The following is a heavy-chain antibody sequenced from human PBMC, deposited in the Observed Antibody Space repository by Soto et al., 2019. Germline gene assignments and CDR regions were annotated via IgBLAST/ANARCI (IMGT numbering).Heavy chain of an antibody. Sequence: EVQLVESGGGLVQPGRSLRLSCAASGFTFDDYAMHWVRQVPGKGLEWVSGIGWNSATIRYVDSVKGRFPISRDNAKNSLYLRMDSLRPEDTALYFCAKDTATSLGRWYFDLWGRGTLVTVSS. CDR3: AKDTATSLGRWYFDL. CDR1: GFTFDDYA. V-gene: IGHV3-9*01. J-gene: IGHJ2*01. CDR2: IGWNSATI. D-gene: IGHD2-15*01.